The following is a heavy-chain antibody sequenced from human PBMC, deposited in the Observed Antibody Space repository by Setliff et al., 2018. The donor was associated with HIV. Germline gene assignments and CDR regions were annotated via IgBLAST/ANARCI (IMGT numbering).Heavy chain of an antibody. CDR1: GGSFRGYF. CDR3: ARGSVFWDRGNHYQYMDV. D-gene: IGHD3-10*01. CDR2: INPRGST. V-gene: IGHV4-34*01. Sequence: SETLYLTCAIYGGSFRGYFWIWIRQPPGKGLEWIGEINPRGSTNYNSSLKSRVTIGVDTSKNQFSLNLSAVTAADTAVYYCARGSVFWDRGNHYQYMDVWATGTTVTVS. J-gene: IGHJ6*03.